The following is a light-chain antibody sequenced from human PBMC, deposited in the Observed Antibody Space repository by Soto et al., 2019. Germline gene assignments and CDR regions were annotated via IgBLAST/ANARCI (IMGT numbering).Light chain of an antibody. CDR1: QSVSRY. J-gene: IGKJ5*01. Sequence: ETVLTQSPATLSLSPGEEATLSCRASQSVSRYLAWYQQKPGQAPRLLIYDASNRATGIPARFSGSGSGTDFTLTISSLEPEDSAVYYCQQRQNWPPITFGQGTRLESK. CDR3: QQRQNWPPIT. CDR2: DAS. V-gene: IGKV3-11*01.